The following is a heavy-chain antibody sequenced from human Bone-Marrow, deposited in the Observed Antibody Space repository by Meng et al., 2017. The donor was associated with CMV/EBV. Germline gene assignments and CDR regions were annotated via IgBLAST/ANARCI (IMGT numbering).Heavy chain of an antibody. CDR1: GGSISSYY. Sequence: SETLSLTCTVSGGSISSYYWSWIRQPPGKGLEWIGYIYYSGSTNYNRSLKSRVTISVDTSKNQFSLKLSSVTAADTAGYYCARGKLGYQLLLDYWGEGTLVTVSS. CDR3: ARGKLGYQLLLDY. D-gene: IGHD2-2*01. V-gene: IGHV4-59*01. J-gene: IGHJ4*02. CDR2: IYYSGST.